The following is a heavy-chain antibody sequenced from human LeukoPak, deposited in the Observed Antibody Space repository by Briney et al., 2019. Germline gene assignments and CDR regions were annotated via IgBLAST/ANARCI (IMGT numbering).Heavy chain of an antibody. Sequence: GGTLRLSCAASGFTFSSYGMSWVRQAPGKGLEWVSAISGSGGSTYYADSVKGRFTISRDNSKNTLYLQMNSLRAEDTAVYYCAKASYYYDSSGQYYFDYWGQGTLVTVSS. D-gene: IGHD3-22*01. V-gene: IGHV3-23*01. CDR3: AKASYYYDSSGQYYFDY. CDR1: GFTFSSYG. J-gene: IGHJ4*02. CDR2: ISGSGGST.